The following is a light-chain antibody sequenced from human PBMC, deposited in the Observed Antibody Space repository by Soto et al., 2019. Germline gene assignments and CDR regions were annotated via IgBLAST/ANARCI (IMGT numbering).Light chain of an antibody. CDR3: QQYGSSLVWT. J-gene: IGKJ1*01. Sequence: ESVLTQSPATLSLSPGERATLSCRASPSVSNSLAWYQHKPGQAPRLLIYDAFNRATGVPTRFSGSGSGTDFTLTISSLEPEDFAVYYCQQYGSSLVWTFGQGTKVEI. V-gene: IGKV3-11*01. CDR2: DAF. CDR1: PSVSNS.